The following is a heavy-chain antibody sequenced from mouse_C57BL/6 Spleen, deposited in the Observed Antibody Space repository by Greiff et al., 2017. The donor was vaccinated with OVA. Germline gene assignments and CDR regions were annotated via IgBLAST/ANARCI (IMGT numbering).Heavy chain of an antibody. Sequence: EVKVVESGGGLVQPGESLKLSCESNEYEFPSHDMSWVRKTPEKRLELVAAINSDGGSTYYPDTMERRFIISRDNTKKTLYLQMSSLRSEDTALYYCARFYDGYYGAMDYWGQGTSVTVSS. J-gene: IGHJ4*01. D-gene: IGHD2-3*01. CDR1: EYEFPSHD. V-gene: IGHV5-2*01. CDR2: INSDGGST. CDR3: ARFYDGYYGAMDY.